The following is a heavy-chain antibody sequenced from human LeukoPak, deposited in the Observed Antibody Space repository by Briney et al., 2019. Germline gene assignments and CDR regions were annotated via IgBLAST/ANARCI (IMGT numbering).Heavy chain of an antibody. J-gene: IGHJ4*02. D-gene: IGHD7-27*01. CDR1: GDSISSSSSY. Sequence: WETLSLTCSVSGDSISSSSSYWGWIRQPRGKGVEWIGRIYYSGSTYYNTSLKSRVTISVDTSKNQFSLKLNSVTAADTAVYYCANDPKLGEGYWGQGTLVTVSS. CDR2: IYYSGST. CDR3: ANDPKLGEGY. V-gene: IGHV4-39*01.